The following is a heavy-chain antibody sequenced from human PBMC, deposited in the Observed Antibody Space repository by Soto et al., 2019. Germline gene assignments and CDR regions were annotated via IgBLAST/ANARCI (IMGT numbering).Heavy chain of an antibody. V-gene: IGHV3-30-3*01. CDR3: ARGGITIFGVVRLVDV. CDR2: ISYDGSNK. CDR1: GFIFSSYA. Sequence: GGSLRLSCAASGFIFSSYAMHWVRQAPGKGLEWVAVISYDGSNKYYADSVKGRFTISRDNSKNTLYLQMNSLRAEDTAVYYCARGGITIFGVVRLVDVWGQGTTVTVSS. D-gene: IGHD3-3*01. J-gene: IGHJ6*02.